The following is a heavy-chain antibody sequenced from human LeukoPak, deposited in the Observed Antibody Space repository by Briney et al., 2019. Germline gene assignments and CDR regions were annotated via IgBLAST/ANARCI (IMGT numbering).Heavy chain of an antibody. J-gene: IGHJ4*02. CDR2: ISSSGSTI. Sequence: GGSLRLSCAASGFTFSDYYMSWIRQAPGKGLEWVSYISSSGSTIYYADSVKGRFTISRDNAKNSLYLQMNSLRAEDMAVHYCARGRYSGYEQYYFDYWGQGTLVTVSS. D-gene: IGHD5-12*01. CDR3: ARGRYSGYEQYYFDY. V-gene: IGHV3-11*04. CDR1: GFTFSDYY.